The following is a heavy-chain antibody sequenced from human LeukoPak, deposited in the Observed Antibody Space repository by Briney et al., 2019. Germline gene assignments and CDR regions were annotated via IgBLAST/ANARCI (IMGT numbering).Heavy chain of an antibody. CDR2: ISGGGENT. Sequence: GGSLRLSCVASGSTFSSYSMTWFRQAPGKGLEWVSAISGGGENTYYADSVKGRFIISRDNSKNTLYLQMHSLRAEDTAVYYCARRIATRPWSPPFDYWGQGTLVTVSS. V-gene: IGHV3-23*01. J-gene: IGHJ4*02. CDR3: ARRIATRPWSPPFDY. D-gene: IGHD6-6*01. CDR1: GSTFSSYS.